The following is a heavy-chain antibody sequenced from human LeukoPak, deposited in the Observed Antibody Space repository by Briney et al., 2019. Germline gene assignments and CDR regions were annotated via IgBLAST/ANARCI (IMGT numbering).Heavy chain of an antibody. CDR2: ISPSGDAT. Sequence: PGGSLRLSCSASGFTFSSHAMHWVRQAPGKGLEYVSSISPSGDATYYADSVRGKFTISRDNSRNTLHLEVNSLSFEDTAVYYCVKGNVRRVPTGMDVWGQGTTVTVSS. CDR1: GFTFSSHA. CDR3: VKGNVRRVPTGMDV. V-gene: IGHV3-64D*06. J-gene: IGHJ6*02. D-gene: IGHD3-10*01.